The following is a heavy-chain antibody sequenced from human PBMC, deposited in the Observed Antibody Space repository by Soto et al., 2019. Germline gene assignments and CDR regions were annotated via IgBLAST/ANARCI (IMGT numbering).Heavy chain of an antibody. Sequence: SETLSLTCAVYGFFISSGNYWGWIRKPPGKGLEWIGSIFHGGNTYYNPPPKSRVTISVDMSKNQCSLKLNSVTAADTAVYYCARARWYDAFDVWGQGTVVTVSS. CDR1: GFFISSGNY. V-gene: IGHV4-38-2*01. CDR2: IFHGGNT. D-gene: IGHD2-15*01. CDR3: ARARWYDAFDV. J-gene: IGHJ3*01.